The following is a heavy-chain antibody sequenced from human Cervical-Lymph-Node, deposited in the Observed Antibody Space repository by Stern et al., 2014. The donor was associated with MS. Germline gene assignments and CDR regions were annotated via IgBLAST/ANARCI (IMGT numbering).Heavy chain of an antibody. Sequence: EEQLVESGAEVKKPGESLKISCKGSGYRFSSYWIAWVRQMPGKGLEWMGIIYPDDSDTRYSPSFQGQVTISADKSISTVYLQWSSLKASDAAVYYCARRPRKAFDIWGQGAMVTVSS. CDR2: IYPDDSDT. V-gene: IGHV5-51*03. J-gene: IGHJ3*02. CDR1: GYRFSSYW. CDR3: ARRPRKAFDI. D-gene: IGHD6-6*01.